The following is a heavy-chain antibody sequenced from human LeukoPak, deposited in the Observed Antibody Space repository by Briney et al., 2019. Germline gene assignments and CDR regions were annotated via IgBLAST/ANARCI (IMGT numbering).Heavy chain of an antibody. V-gene: IGHV4-59*08. CDR3: ARRMTTLFYFDY. CDR1: GGSISSYY. J-gene: IGHJ4*02. D-gene: IGHD3-16*01. CDR2: IYYSGST. Sequence: SETLSLTCTVSGGSISSYYWSWIRQPPGKGLEWIGYIYYSGSTNYNPSLKSRVTISVDTSKNQFSLKLSSVTAADTAVYYCARRMTTLFYFDYWGQGTLVTVSS.